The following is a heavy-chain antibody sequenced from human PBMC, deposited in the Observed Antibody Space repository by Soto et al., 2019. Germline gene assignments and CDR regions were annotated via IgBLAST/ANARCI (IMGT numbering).Heavy chain of an antibody. Sequence: GGSLRLSCAASGFTFSSYARSWVRQAPGKGLEWVSAISGSGGSTYYADSVKGRFTISRDNSKNTLYLQMNSLRAEDTAVYYCAKDVWDIVVVPTSSLTIDGYWGQGTLVTVSS. CDR3: AKDVWDIVVVPTSSLTIDGY. CDR1: GFTFSSYA. V-gene: IGHV3-23*01. CDR2: ISGSGGST. J-gene: IGHJ4*02. D-gene: IGHD2-2*01.